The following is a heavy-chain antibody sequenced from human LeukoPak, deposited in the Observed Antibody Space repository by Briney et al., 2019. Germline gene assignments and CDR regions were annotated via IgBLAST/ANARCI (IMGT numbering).Heavy chain of an antibody. CDR1: GFTVNSNY. CDR3: ARAVGSYYDYVWGSYRLDAFDI. CDR2: IYSGGST. Sequence: GGSLRLSCAASGFTVNSNYMSWVRQAPGKGLELVSVIYSGGSTYYADSVKGRFTISRDNSKNTLYLQMNSLRAEDTAVYYCARAVGSYYDYVWGSYRLDAFDIWGQGTMVTVSS. J-gene: IGHJ3*02. V-gene: IGHV3-53*01. D-gene: IGHD3-16*02.